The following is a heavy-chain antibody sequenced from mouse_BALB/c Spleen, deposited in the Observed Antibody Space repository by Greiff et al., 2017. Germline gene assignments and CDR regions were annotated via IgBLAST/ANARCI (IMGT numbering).Heavy chain of an antibody. Sequence: QVTLKESGPGILQPSQTLSLTCSFSGFSLSTSGMGVSWIRQPSGKGLEWLAHIYWDDDKRYNPSLKSRLTISKDTSRNQVFLKITSVDTADTATYYCARRGGSSDRGFAYWGQGTLVTVSA. D-gene: IGHD3-1*01. CDR3: ARRGGSSDRGFAY. CDR1: GFSLSTSGMG. J-gene: IGHJ3*01. CDR2: IYWDDDK. V-gene: IGHV8-12*01.